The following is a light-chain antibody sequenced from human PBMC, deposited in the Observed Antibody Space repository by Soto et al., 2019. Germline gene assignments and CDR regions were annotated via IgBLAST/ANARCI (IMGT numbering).Light chain of an antibody. CDR3: SSYTTSSTHV. Sequence: SALTQPASVSGSPGQSITISCTGTSSDIGAFTFVSWYQQHPGKVPKLMIFDVNRRPSGVSDRFSGSKSGNTASLTISGLQAEDEGDYYCSSYTTSSTHVFGSGTKLTFL. CDR2: DVN. V-gene: IGLV2-14*03. J-gene: IGLJ1*01. CDR1: SSDIGAFTF.